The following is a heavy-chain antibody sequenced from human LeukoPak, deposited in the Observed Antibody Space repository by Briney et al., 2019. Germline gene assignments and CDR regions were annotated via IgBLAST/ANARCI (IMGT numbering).Heavy chain of an antibody. CDR1: GGSISSYY. CDR3: ARLITAFQAFDS. Sequence: SETLSLTCTVSGGSISSYYWSWIRQPAGKGLEWIGRIYSSGSTDYNPSLNSRVTISVDTSKNQFSLNLSSVTAADTAVYYCARLITAFQAFDSWGQGTLVTVSS. D-gene: IGHD3-16*01. CDR2: IYSSGST. J-gene: IGHJ4*02. V-gene: IGHV4-4*07.